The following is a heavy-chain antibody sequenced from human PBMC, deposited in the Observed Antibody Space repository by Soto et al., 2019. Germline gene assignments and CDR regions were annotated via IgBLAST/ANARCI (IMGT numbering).Heavy chain of an antibody. D-gene: IGHD2-2*03. CDR2: IIPILGIA. CDR3: AIGYCISTSCLFDP. CDR1: GYTFTNYA. J-gene: IGHJ5*02. Sequence: GASVKVSCKASGYTFTNYAMHWVRQAPGQRLEWMGRIIPILGIANYAQKFQGRVTITADKSTSTAYMELSSLRSEDTAVYYCAIGYCISTSCLFDPWGQGTLVTVSS. V-gene: IGHV1-69*04.